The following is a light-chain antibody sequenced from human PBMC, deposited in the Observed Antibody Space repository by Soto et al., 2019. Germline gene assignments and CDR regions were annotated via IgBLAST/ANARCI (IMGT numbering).Light chain of an antibody. CDR3: SSYTRNSTLV. CDR1: SSDVGGYND. CDR2: EVS. J-gene: IGLJ2*01. V-gene: IGLV2-14*01. Sequence: QSALTQPASVSGSPGQSITISCTGTSSDVGGYNDVSWYQQHPGKAPKFMIYEVSNRPSGVSNRFSGSKSGNTASLTISGLQAEDEADYYCSSYTRNSTLVFGGGTKLTVL.